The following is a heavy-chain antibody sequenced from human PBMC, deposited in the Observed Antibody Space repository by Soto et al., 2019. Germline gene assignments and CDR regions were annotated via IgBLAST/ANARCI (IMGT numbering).Heavy chain of an antibody. V-gene: IGHV4-30-2*01. Sequence: SGTLSLTRAVSGCSISSGGYSRGWVRQPPGKGLEWIGYIYHSGSTYYNPSLKSRVTISVDRSKNQFSLKLSSVTAADTAVYYCAAGGGLPRYYWGQGTLVTVSS. CDR3: AAGGGLPRYY. CDR2: IYHSGST. D-gene: IGHD5-12*01. J-gene: IGHJ4*02. CDR1: GCSISSGGYS.